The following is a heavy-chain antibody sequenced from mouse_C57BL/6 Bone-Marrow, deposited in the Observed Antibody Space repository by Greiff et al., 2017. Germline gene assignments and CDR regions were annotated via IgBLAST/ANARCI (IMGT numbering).Heavy chain of an antibody. CDR3: ARLEYGYDEEEEYYAMDY. Sequence: VQLQQSVAELVRPGASVKLSCTASGFNIKNTYMHWVKQRPEQGLEWIGRIDPANGTTKYAPKFQGKATITADTSSNTAYLQLSSLTSEDTAIYYCARLEYGYDEEEEYYAMDYWGQGTSVTGSS. CDR1: GFNIKNTY. CDR2: IDPANGTT. D-gene: IGHD2-2*01. V-gene: IGHV14-3*01. J-gene: IGHJ4*01.